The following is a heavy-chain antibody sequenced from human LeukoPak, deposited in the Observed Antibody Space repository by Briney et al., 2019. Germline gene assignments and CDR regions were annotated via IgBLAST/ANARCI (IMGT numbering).Heavy chain of an antibody. J-gene: IGHJ6*02. V-gene: IGHV4-34*01. D-gene: IGHD6-6*01. CDR3: ARGEYSSSSGPDYYYYYGMDV. Sequence: SETLSLTCTVSGGSFSGYLWSWLRQSPGKGLEWIGEINHSGSTNYNPSLKSRVTISVDTSKNQFSLKLSSVTAADTAVYYCARGEYSSSSGPDYYYYYGMDVWGQGTTVTVSS. CDR2: INHSGST. CDR1: GGSFSGYL.